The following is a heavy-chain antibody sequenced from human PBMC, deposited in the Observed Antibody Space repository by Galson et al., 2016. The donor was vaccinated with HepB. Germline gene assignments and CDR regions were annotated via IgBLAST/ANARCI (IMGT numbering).Heavy chain of an antibody. CDR3: VRGSSWPGWAVVDL. Sequence: SLRLSCAASGFTFRINGMHWVRQAPGKGLEWVAVVSSEGYDQYYADSVKGRFTISRDNSKNTVSLQMDGLRSDDTAIYYCVRGSSWPGWAVVDLWGQGTLVTVSS. J-gene: IGHJ5*02. CDR2: VSSEGYDQ. CDR1: GFTFRING. V-gene: IGHV3-30*03. D-gene: IGHD6-13*01.